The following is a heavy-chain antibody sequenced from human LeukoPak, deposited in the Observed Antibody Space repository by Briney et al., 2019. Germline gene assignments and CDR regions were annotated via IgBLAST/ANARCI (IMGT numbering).Heavy chain of an antibody. CDR3: ARGRYSSGRNWFDP. V-gene: IGHV4-4*07. CDR1: GGSISSYY. D-gene: IGHD6-19*01. J-gene: IGHJ5*02. CDR2: IYTSGST. Sequence: PSETLSLTCTVSGGSISSYYWSWIRQPAGKGPEWIGRIYTSGSTNYNPSLKSRVTMSVDTSKNQFSLKLSSVTAADTAVYYCARGRYSSGRNWFDPWGQGTLVTVSS.